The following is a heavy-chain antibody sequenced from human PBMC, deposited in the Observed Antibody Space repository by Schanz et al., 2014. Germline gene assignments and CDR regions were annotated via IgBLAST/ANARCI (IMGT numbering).Heavy chain of an antibody. V-gene: IGHV1-46*01. Sequence: QVHLEQSGPEVKKPGASVKLSCRASGYPFTNYYIHWVRQAPGQGLEWMGIVNPGGGSTSVAQRFQTRVTLTRDTSTVTAYLGLTRLIFEDTAVYYCARGSLAGYVALLMAANDYWGQRTLLTVSS. CDR1: GYPFTNYY. CDR3: ARGSLAGYVALLMAANDY. CDR2: VNPGGGST. J-gene: IGHJ4*02. D-gene: IGHD2-15*01.